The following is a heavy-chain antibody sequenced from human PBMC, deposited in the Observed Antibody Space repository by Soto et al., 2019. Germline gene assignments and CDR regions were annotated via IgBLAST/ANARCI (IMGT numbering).Heavy chain of an antibody. Sequence: QITLKESGPTLVKPTETLTLTCTVTGVSLSARGVGVGWIRQPPGRALEWLAIIYWDDDKRYSPSLRSTFTVTTDTSKTQVVLTMTNMAPVDTATYFCAHTTFSSTGHDAYDIWGPGTMVTVSS. D-gene: IGHD6-13*01. CDR3: AHTTFSSTGHDAYDI. V-gene: IGHV2-5*02. J-gene: IGHJ3*02. CDR2: IYWDDDK. CDR1: GVSLSARGVG.